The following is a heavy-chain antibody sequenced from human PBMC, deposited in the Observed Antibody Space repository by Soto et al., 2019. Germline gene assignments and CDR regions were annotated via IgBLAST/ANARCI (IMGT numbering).Heavy chain of an antibody. CDR1: GYTFTSYG. D-gene: IGHD6-13*01. CDR3: ARGAAAGTNYYYYGMDV. V-gene: IGHV1-18*04. CDR2: ISAYNGNT. J-gene: IGHJ6*02. Sequence: GASVKVSCKASGYTFTSYGISWVRQAPGQGLEWMGWISAYNGNTNYAQKLQGRVTMTTDTSTSTAYMELRSLRSDDTAVYYCARGAAAGTNYYYYGMDVWGQGTTVTV.